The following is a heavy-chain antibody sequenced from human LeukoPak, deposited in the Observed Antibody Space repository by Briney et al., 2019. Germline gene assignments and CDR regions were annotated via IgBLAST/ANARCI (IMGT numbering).Heavy chain of an antibody. J-gene: IGHJ4*02. Sequence: PSETLSLTCTVSGGSISSGGYYWSWIRQHPGKGLEWIGYIYHSGSTYYNPSLKSRVTISVDRSKNQFSLKLSSVTAADTAVYYCARAAHYDSSAFDYWGQGTLVTVSS. D-gene: IGHD3-22*01. CDR1: GGSISSGGYY. CDR2: IYHSGST. CDR3: ARAAHYDSSAFDY. V-gene: IGHV4-30-2*01.